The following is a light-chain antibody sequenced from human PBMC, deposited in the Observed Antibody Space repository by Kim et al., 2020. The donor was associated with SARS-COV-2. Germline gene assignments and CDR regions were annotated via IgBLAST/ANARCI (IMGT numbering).Light chain of an antibody. CDR1: RSVSNN. V-gene: IGKV3-11*01. J-gene: IGKJ3*01. CDR3: QQRSNWHPIT. CDR2: DAS. Sequence: SPGERATLSCRATRSVSNNLSWYQQKLGQTPRLLIYDASKRATGIPARFSGSGSWTDFTLTISSLVPEDFAVYYCQQRSNWHPITFGPGTKVDIK.